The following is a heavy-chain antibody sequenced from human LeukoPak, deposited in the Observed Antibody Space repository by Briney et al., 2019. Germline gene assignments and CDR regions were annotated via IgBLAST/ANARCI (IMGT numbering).Heavy chain of an antibody. CDR3: AHRSGYSFGPDALDI. CDR2: IYWDDDK. D-gene: IGHD5-12*01. J-gene: IGHJ3*02. V-gene: IGHV2-5*02. Sequence: SGPTLVKPTQTLTLTCTFSGFSLSTSGVGVGWIRQPPGKALDWLSLIYWDDDKRYSPSLKTRLTITKDPSKNQVVLRMPNMDPVDTATYYCAHRSGYSFGPDALDIWGQGTLVTVSS. CDR1: GFSLSTSGVG.